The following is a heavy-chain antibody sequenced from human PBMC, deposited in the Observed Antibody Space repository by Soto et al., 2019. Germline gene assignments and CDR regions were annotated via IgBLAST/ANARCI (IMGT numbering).Heavy chain of an antibody. CDR1: GFRFSDHS. J-gene: IGHJ6*02. D-gene: IGHD6-13*01. CDR3: AKVTKRAAAGRYEYYKYGMDV. Sequence: LLVESGGGLVDPGGSLRLSCVGSGFRFSDHSMNWVRQAPGKGLQWISYISSNSATTYHADSVKGRFTVSRDNAKNALFLQMSSLRDDDTATYYCAKVTKRAAAGRYEYYKYGMDVWGQGTTVTVSS. CDR2: ISSNSATT. V-gene: IGHV3-48*02.